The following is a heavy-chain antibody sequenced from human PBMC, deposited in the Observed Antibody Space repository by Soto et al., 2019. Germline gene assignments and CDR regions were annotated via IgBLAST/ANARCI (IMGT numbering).Heavy chain of an antibody. CDR1: GFTFSSYA. CDR3: VKDRYIDY. V-gene: IGHV3-64D*06. Sequence: GGSLRLSCSVSGFTFSSYAMHWVRQAPGKGLEYASSISSDGRSTYYADSVKGRFAISRDNSKNTLYLQMSSLRAEDTAIYYCVKDRYIDYWGQGTLVTVSS. J-gene: IGHJ4*02. CDR2: ISSDGRST.